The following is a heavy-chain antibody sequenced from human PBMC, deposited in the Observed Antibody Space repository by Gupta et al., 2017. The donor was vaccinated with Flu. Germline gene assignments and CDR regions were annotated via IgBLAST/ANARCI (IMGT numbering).Heavy chain of an antibody. Sequence: QVQFVQSGAEVKKPGASVKVSCTASGYSFTSYDMHWVRQAPGQRLEWMGWINAGNEKTKYSQKFQGRVTITRDTSASTVYMELSRLRSEDTAMYYCARRSSYYKYVDYWGQGTLVTVSS. CDR3: ARRSSYYKYVDY. CDR1: GYSFTSYD. J-gene: IGHJ4*02. V-gene: IGHV1-3*01. D-gene: IGHD5-18*01. CDR2: INAGNEKT.